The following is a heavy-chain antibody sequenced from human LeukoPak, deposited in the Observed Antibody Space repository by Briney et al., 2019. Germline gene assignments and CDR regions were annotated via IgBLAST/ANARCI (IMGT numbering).Heavy chain of an antibody. CDR1: GSSFTSYW. CDR3: ARRGTTIFGVDPYYYYYYMDV. J-gene: IGHJ6*03. D-gene: IGHD3-3*01. Sequence: GASLKISCKGSGSSFTSYWIGWVRQLPGKGLEWMGIIYPGDSDTRYSPSFQGQVTISADTSISTAYLQWSSLKASDTAMYYCARRGTTIFGVDPYYYYYYMDVWGKGTTVTVSS. CDR2: IYPGDSDT. V-gene: IGHV5-51*01.